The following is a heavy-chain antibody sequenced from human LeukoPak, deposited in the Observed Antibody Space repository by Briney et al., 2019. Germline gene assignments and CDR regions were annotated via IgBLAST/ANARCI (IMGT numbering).Heavy chain of an antibody. CDR2: INHSGST. V-gene: IGHV4-34*01. D-gene: IGHD5-18*01. CDR3: ARGAPIGAQRGYSYGW. Sequence: SETLSLTCAVYGGSFSGYYWSWIRQPPGKGLEWIGEINHSGSTNYNPSLKSRVTISVDTSKNQFSLKLSSVTAADTAVYYCARGAPIGAQRGYSYGWWGQGTLVTVSS. CDR1: GGSFSGYY. J-gene: IGHJ4*02.